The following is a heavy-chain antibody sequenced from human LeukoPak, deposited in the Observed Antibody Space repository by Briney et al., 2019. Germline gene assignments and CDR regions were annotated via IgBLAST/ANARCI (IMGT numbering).Heavy chain of an antibody. V-gene: IGHV1-69*06. D-gene: IGHD3-22*01. CDR1: GGTFSSYA. J-gene: IGHJ4*02. Sequence: ASVKVSCKASGGTFSSYAISWVRQAPGQGLEWMGGIIPIFGTTNYAQKFQGRVTITADKSTSTGYMELSSLRSEDTAVYYCARERYYDSSGYYFDYWGQGTLVTVSS. CDR2: IIPIFGTT. CDR3: ARERYYDSSGYYFDY.